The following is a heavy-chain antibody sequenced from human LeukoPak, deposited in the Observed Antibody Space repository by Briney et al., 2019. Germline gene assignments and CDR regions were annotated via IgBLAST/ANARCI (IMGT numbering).Heavy chain of an antibody. D-gene: IGHD3-16*02. CDR2: IYWNDDK. Sequence: ESGPTLVNPTQTLTLTCTFSGFSLSTSGVGVGWIRQPPGKALEWLALIYWNDDKRYSPSLKSRLTITKDTSKNQVVLTMTNMDPVDTATYYCAHSIPLHPVTTAVFDYWGQGTLVTVSS. CDR3: AHSIPLHPVTTAVFDY. V-gene: IGHV2-5*01. CDR1: GFSLSTSGVG. J-gene: IGHJ4*02.